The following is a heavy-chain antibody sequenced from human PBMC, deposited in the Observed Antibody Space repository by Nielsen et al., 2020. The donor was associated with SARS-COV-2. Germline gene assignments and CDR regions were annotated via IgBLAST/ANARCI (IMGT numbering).Heavy chain of an antibody. Sequence: SETLSLTCAVYGGSFSGYYWSWIRQPPGKGLEWIGEVNHSGSTNYNPSLKSRVTISVDTSKNQFSLKLSSVTAADTAVYYCARDGSGSFDYWGQGTLVTVSS. J-gene: IGHJ4*02. CDR2: VNHSGST. V-gene: IGHV4-34*01. CDR1: GGSFSGYY. CDR3: ARDGSGSFDY.